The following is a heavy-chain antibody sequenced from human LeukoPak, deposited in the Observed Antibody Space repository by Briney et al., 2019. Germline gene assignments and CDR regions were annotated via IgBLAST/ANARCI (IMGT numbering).Heavy chain of an antibody. CDR1: GGSISSSSYY. CDR2: IYYSGST. V-gene: IGHV4-39*01. J-gene: IGHJ3*02. CDR3: ARQFRGITGTSDAFDI. Sequence: SETLSLTCTVSGGSISSSSYYWGWIRPPPGEGLEWIGSIYYSGSTYYNPSLKSRVTISVDTSKNQFSLKLSSVTAADTAVYYCARQFRGITGTSDAFDIWGQGTMVTVSS. D-gene: IGHD1-20*01.